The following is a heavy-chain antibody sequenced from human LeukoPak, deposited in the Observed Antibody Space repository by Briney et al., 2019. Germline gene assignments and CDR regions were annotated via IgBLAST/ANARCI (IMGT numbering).Heavy chain of an antibody. Sequence: SETLSLTCTVSGGSISNYYWTWIRQPAGKGLEWIGRIYTSGTTNYNPSLKSRVTISVAPSKNQFSLKLSSVTAADTAVYYCAREFVDIVATIHDYYYYYYMDVWGKGTTVTVSS. J-gene: IGHJ6*03. CDR2: IYTSGTT. V-gene: IGHV4-4*07. D-gene: IGHD5-12*01. CDR3: AREFVDIVATIHDYYYYYYMDV. CDR1: GGSISNYY.